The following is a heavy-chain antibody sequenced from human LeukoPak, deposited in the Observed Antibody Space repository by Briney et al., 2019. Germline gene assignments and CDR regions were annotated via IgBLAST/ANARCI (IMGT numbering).Heavy chain of an antibody. CDR1: GGSISSGDYY. CDR3: ARDHRGYCSSTSCPYYYYYGMDV. V-gene: IGHV4-30-4*01. CDR2: IYYSGST. J-gene: IGHJ6*01. Sequence: SETLSLTCTVSGGSISSGDYYWSWIRQPPGKGLEWIGYIYYSGSTYYNPSLKSRVTISVDTSKNQFSLKLSSVTAADTGVYYCARDHRGYCSSTSCPYYYYYGMDVWGQGTTVTVSS. D-gene: IGHD2-2*01.